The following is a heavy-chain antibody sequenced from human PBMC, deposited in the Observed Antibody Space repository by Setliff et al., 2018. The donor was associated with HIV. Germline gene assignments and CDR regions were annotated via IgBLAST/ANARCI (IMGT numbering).Heavy chain of an antibody. CDR3: ARGPYYYDSSGYSPLDY. J-gene: IGHJ4*02. Sequence: SVKVSCKASGGTFSSYAISWVRQAPGQGLEWMGGIIPILGIANYAQKFQGRVTITADKSTSTAYMELSSLRSEDTAVYYCARGPYYYDSSGYSPLDYWGQGTLVTVSS. V-gene: IGHV1-69*10. D-gene: IGHD3-22*01. CDR1: GGTFSSYA. CDR2: IIPILGIA.